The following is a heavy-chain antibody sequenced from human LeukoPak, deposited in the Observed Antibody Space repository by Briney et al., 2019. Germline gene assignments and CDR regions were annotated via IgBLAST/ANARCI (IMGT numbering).Heavy chain of an antibody. CDR3: ARNTWGLFGY. D-gene: IGHD3-16*01. Sequence: GGSLRLSCAASGFTFSSFDMKWIRQAPGKGLEWVSYVSASGSTVYYADSVKGRFTISRDNTKNSLYLQMNSLGAEDTAVYYCARNTWGLFGYWGQGTLVTVSS. CDR1: GFTFSSFD. V-gene: IGHV3-48*03. CDR2: VSASGSTV. J-gene: IGHJ4*02.